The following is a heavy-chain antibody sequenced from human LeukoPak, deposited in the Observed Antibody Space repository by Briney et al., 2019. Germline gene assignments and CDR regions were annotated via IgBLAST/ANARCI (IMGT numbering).Heavy chain of an antibody. CDR3: ARGFEGVAGWFDP. Sequence: SETLSLTCAVYGGSISGYYWSWIRQPPGKAPEWIGYISHRGSTKYNFSLKSRVTMSVDTSKNQFSLKLSSVIAADTAMYYCARGFEGVAGWFDPWGQGTLVPVSS. D-gene: IGHD3-16*01. CDR1: GGSISGYY. J-gene: IGHJ5*02. CDR2: ISHRGST. V-gene: IGHV4-59*01.